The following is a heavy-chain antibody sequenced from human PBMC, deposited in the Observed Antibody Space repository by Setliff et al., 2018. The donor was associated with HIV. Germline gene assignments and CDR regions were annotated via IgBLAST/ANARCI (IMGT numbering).Heavy chain of an antibody. CDR2: IYYSGST. CDR1: GGSISSSSYY. J-gene: IGHJ5*02. V-gene: IGHV4-39*01. CDR3: ASTYYNFWSGQAAYNWFDP. Sequence: SETLSLTCTVSGGSISSSSYYWGWIRQPPGKGLEWIGSIYYSGSTYYNPSLKSRVTTSVDTSKNQFSLKLSSVTAADTAVYYCASTYYNFWSGQAAYNWFDPWGQGTLVTVSS. D-gene: IGHD3-3*01.